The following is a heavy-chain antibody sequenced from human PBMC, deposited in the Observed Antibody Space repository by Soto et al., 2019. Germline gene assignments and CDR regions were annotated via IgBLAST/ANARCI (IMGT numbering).Heavy chain of an antibody. V-gene: IGHV3-9*01. Sequence: EVQLVESGGGLVQPGRSLRLSCAASGFTFDDYAMHWVRQAPGKGLEWVSIINWNSGSIGYADSVKGRFTISRDNAKNSLYLQMNSLRAEDTALYYCAKDDYSSSSGMDYWGQGTLVTVSS. CDR1: GFTFDDYA. CDR3: AKDDYSSSSGMDY. J-gene: IGHJ4*02. CDR2: INWNSGSI. D-gene: IGHD6-6*01.